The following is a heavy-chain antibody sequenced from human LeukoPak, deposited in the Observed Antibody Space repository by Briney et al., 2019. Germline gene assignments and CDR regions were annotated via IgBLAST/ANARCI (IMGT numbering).Heavy chain of an antibody. CDR3: ARDSSGWYNQYYFDY. V-gene: IGHV4-4*07. CDR1: GGSIRSY. J-gene: IGHJ4*02. CDR2: IYGSGST. D-gene: IGHD6-19*01. Sequence: SETLSLTCTVSGGSIRSYWSWIRQPAGKGLEWIGRIYGSGSTDYNPSLKSRVTMSIDTSKNQFSLNLISVTAADTAVYYCARDSSGWYNQYYFDYWGQGTLVTVSS.